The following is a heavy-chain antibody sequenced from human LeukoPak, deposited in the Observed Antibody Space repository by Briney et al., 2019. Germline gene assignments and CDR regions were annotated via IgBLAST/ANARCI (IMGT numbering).Heavy chain of an antibody. D-gene: IGHD6-6*01. CDR3: ARDRKSSSRSHSDY. V-gene: IGHV1-18*01. J-gene: IGHJ4*02. CDR2: ISAYNGNT. CDR1: GYTFTSYG. Sequence: GASVKVSCKASGYTFTSYGISWVRQAPGQGLEWMGWISAYNGNTNYAQKLQGRVTMTTDTSTSTAYMELRSLRSDDTAVYYCARDRKSSSRSHSDYWGQGTLVTVSS.